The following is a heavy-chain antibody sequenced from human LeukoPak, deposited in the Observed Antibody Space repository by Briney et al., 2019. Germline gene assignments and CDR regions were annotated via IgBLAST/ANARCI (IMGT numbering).Heavy chain of an antibody. CDR3: AKDKVVGYYGSGSYQNY. CDR1: GFTFSSYA. CDR2: ISGSGGST. D-gene: IGHD3-10*01. V-gene: IGHV3-23*01. Sequence: PGGSLRLSCAASGFTFSSYAMSWVRQAPGKGLEWVSAISGSGGSTYYADSVKGRFTISRDNSKNTLYLQMNSLRAEDTAVCYCAKDKVVGYYGSGSYQNYWGQGTLVTVSS. J-gene: IGHJ4*02.